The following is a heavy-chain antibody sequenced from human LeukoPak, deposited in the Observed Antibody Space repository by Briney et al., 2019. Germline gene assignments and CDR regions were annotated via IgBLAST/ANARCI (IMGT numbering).Heavy chain of an antibody. CDR1: GFTFCDYY. Sequence: PGGSLRLSCAASGFTFCDYYMSWIRQAPGKGLEWVGRTRNKLNSYTTEYAASVKGRFTISRDDSKNSLYLQMNSLKTEDTAVYYCVRASMIAEGRYYVDVWGKGTTVTISS. CDR3: VRASMIAEGRYYVDV. D-gene: IGHD3-22*01. J-gene: IGHJ6*03. V-gene: IGHV3-72*01. CDR2: TRNKLNSYTT.